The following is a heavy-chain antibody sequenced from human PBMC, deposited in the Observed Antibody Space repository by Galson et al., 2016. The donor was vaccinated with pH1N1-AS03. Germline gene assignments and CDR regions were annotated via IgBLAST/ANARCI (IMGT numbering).Heavy chain of an antibody. D-gene: IGHD5-18*01. CDR1: GASITNYY. CDR3: SRGGYSYHGFDY. J-gene: IGHJ4*02. CDR2: IYYSADT. V-gene: IGHV4-59*01. Sequence: LSLTCTVSGASITNYYWSWIRQPPGKGLDWIGYIYYSADTNYNPSLKSRVTISVGTSRNQFSLRLSSVTAADTAVYYCSRGGYSYHGFDYWGQGSLVTVSS.